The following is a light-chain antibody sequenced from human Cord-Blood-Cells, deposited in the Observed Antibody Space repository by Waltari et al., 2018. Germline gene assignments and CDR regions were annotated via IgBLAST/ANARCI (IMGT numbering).Light chain of an antibody. V-gene: IGLV2-14*03. J-gene: IGLJ3*02. CDR2: DVS. Sequence: QSALTQPASVSWSPGKAVTHSCTGTNSDAGGYTHVPWYQQRPGKAPNLMIYDVSNRPSGVSNRFSGSKSGNTASLTISGLQAEDEADYYCSSYTSSSTWVFGGGTKLTVL. CDR1: NSDAGGYTH. CDR3: SSYTSSSTWV.